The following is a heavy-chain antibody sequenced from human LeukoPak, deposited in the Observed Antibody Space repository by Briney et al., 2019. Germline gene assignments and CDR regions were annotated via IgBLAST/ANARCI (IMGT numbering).Heavy chain of an antibody. CDR1: GGSFSVYY. D-gene: IGHD6-19*01. CDR2: INHSGST. J-gene: IGHJ5*02. CDR3: ARGVYSSGWLYNWFDP. Sequence: SETLSLTCAVYGGSFSVYYWSWIRQPPGKGLEWSGEINHSGSTNYNPSLKSRVTISADTSKPQFPLNLSSVTAAATAVYYCARGVYSSGWLYNWFDPWGQGTLVTVSS. V-gene: IGHV4-34*01.